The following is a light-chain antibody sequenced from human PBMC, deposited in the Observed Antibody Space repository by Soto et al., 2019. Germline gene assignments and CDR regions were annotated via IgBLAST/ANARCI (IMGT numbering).Light chain of an antibody. CDR1: QAVLNS. CDR2: SIS. V-gene: IGKV1-9*01. J-gene: IGKJ2*01. CDR3: QQLFTYPHT. Sequence: IQVTQSPSILSASVGDRVTITCRTSQAVLNSFAWYQQQSGKAPRLLIYSISSLKTGVPSRFSGSGSGSEFTLTISSLQPEDFATYFCQQLFTYPHTFGLGTQLQI.